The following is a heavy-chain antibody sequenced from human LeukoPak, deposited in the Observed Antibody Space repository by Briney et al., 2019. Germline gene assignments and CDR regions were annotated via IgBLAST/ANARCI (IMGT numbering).Heavy chain of an antibody. CDR2: IYYSGST. J-gene: IGHJ3*02. V-gene: IGHV4-34*01. D-gene: IGHD5-18*01. Sequence: SETLSLTCAVYGGSFSGYYWSWIRQPPGKGLEWIGSIYYSGSTYYNPSLKSRVTISVDTSKNQFSLKLSSVTAADTAVYYCARVRGTAMVIAFDIWGQGTMVTVSS. CDR1: GGSFSGYY. CDR3: ARVRGTAMVIAFDI.